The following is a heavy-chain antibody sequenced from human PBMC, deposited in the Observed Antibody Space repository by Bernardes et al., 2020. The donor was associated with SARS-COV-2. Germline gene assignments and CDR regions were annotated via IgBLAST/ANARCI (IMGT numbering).Heavy chain of an antibody. Sequence: SETLSLTCTVSGGSISSSSYYWGWIRQPPGKGLEWIGSIYYSGSTYYNPSLKSRVTISVDTSKNQFSLKLSSVTAADTAVYYCASVVLLWFGGHHNWFDPWGQGTLVTVSS. CDR1: GGSISSSSYY. J-gene: IGHJ5*02. CDR3: ASVVLLWFGGHHNWFDP. CDR2: IYYSGST. D-gene: IGHD3-10*01. V-gene: IGHV4-39*01.